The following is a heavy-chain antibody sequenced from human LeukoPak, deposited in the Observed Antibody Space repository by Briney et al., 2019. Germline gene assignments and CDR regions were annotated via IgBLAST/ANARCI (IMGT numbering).Heavy chain of an antibody. CDR1: GGSFSGYY. Sequence: SETLSLTCAVYGGSFSGYYWSWIRQPPGKGLEWIGEINHSGSTNYNPSLKSRVTISVDTSKNQFSLKLSSVTAADTAVYYCARPRRYYGSGSPYAFDIWGQGTMVTVSS. D-gene: IGHD3-10*01. J-gene: IGHJ3*02. V-gene: IGHV4-34*01. CDR3: ARPRRYYGSGSPYAFDI. CDR2: INHSGST.